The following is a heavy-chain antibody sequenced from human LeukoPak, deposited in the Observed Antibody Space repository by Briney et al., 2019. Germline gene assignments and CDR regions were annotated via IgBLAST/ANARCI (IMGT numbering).Heavy chain of an antibody. J-gene: IGHJ6*04. CDR1: GFAFSSYW. CDR3: AKQRGDCSSTSCFYYYYGMDV. V-gene: IGHV3-74*01. Sequence: GGSLRLSCAASGFAFSSYWMHWVRQAPGKGLVWVSRINSDGSSTSYADSVKGRFTISRDNAKNTLYLQMNSLRAEDTAVYHCAKQRGDCSSTSCFYYYYGMDVWGKGTTVTVSS. CDR2: INSDGSST. D-gene: IGHD2-2*01.